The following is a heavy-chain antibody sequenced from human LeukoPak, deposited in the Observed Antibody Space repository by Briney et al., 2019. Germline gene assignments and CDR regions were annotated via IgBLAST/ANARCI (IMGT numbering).Heavy chain of an antibody. CDR3: VRDSGSGTYYNFAY. V-gene: IGHV3-66*01. Sequence: GGSLRLSCAASGFTVSSYYMSWVRQAPGKGLEWLSVIYSDGTTDYADSVKGRFTISRDNSKNTLSLQMDSLRAEDTAVYYYVRDSGSGTYYNFAYWGQGTLVTVSS. J-gene: IGHJ4*02. CDR1: GFTVSSYY. CDR2: IYSDGTT. D-gene: IGHD3-10*01.